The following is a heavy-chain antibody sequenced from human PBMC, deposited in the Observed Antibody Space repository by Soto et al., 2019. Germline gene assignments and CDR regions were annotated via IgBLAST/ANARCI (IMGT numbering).Heavy chain of an antibody. V-gene: IGHV3-23*01. CDR2: ISGSGGST. CDR3: AKGGYCSGGSCYNFDY. CDR1: GFTFSSYA. D-gene: IGHD2-15*01. Sequence: GGSLRLSCAASGFTFSSYAMSWVRQAPGKGLEWVSAISGSGGSTYYADSVKGRFTISRDNSKNTLYLQMNSLRAEDTAVYYRAKGGYCSGGSCYNFDYWGQGTLVTVSS. J-gene: IGHJ4*02.